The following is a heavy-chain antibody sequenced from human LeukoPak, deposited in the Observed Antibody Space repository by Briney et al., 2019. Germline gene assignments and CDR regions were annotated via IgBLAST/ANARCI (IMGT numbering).Heavy chain of an antibody. J-gene: IGHJ4*02. D-gene: IGHD3-10*01. Sequence: GGSLRLSCAASGFTFSRYGMDWVRQAQGEGLVGVSRIDENGSTTDYADSVEGRFTIYRDNAKKTLYLQMNSLRVEDTAVYYCARDVAGSGSHWGQGTLVTVSS. CDR2: IDENGSTT. CDR3: ARDVAGSGSH. V-gene: IGHV3-74*01. CDR1: GFTFSRYG.